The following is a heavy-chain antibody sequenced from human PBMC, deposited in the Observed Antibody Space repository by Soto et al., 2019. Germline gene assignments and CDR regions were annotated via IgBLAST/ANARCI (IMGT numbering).Heavy chain of an antibody. J-gene: IGHJ4*02. D-gene: IGHD2-15*01. V-gene: IGHV3-7*05. CDR1: GFTFNNYY. Sequence: EVQLVESGGGLVQPGGSLRLSCAASGFTFNNYYMVWVRQAPGRGLEWVANINQDGSATYYVDSVKGRFTISRDNAKSSLYLQRNSLRAEDTATYYCGRGFGGTHWGQGSLVTVSS. CDR3: GRGFGGTH. CDR2: INQDGSAT.